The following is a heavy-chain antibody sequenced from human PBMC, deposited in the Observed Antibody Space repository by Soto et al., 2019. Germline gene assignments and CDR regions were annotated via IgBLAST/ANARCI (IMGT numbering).Heavy chain of an antibody. CDR3: ARRTGADVLRYFDWLPNPFDY. Sequence: KPSETLSLTCAVYGGSFSGYYWSWIRQPPGKGLEWIGEINHSGSTNYNPSLKSRVTISVDTSKNQFSLKLSSVTAADTAVYYCARRTGADVLRYFDWLPNPFDYWGQGTLVTVSS. D-gene: IGHD3-9*01. V-gene: IGHV4-34*01. CDR2: INHSGST. J-gene: IGHJ4*02. CDR1: GGSFSGYY.